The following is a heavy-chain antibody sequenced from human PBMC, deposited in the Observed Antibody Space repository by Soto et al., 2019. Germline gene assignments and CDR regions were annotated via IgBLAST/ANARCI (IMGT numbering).Heavy chain of an antibody. CDR1: GFRFTSYW. V-gene: IGHV5-51*01. CDR2: IYPADSDT. CDR3: ARDLPYRSSTSCYLPYYYYYYMDV. J-gene: IGHJ6*03. D-gene: IGHD2-2*01. Sequence: GESLKISCKGSGFRFTSYWIAWVRQMPGKGLEWMGIIYPADSDTRYSPSFQGQVTISADKSISTAFLQWGSLRAEDTAVYYCARDLPYRSSTSCYLPYYYYYYMDVWGKGTTVTVSS.